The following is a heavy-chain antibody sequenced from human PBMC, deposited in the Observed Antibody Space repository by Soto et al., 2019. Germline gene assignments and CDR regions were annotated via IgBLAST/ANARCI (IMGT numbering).Heavy chain of an antibody. Sequence: EAQLVESGGDLVQPGGSLRLSCAGSGFSFSSYEMNWVRQAPGKGLEWVSYISSSGSDTYYADSVKARFPISRDNAQNSLYLQMTRLRAEDTAIYYCASLSGSYGFDPWGQGTLVTVSS. CDR3: ASLSGSYGFDP. V-gene: IGHV3-48*03. CDR2: ISSSGSDT. CDR1: GFSFSSYE. D-gene: IGHD1-26*01. J-gene: IGHJ5*02.